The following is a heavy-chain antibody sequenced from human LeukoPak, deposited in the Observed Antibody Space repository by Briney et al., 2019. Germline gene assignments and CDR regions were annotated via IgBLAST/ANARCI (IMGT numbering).Heavy chain of an antibody. CDR2: ISYDGSNK. Sequence: GKSLRLSCAASGFTFSSYAMHWVRQAPGKGLEWVAVISYDGSNKYYADSVKGRFTISRDNSKNTLYLQMNSLRAEDMAVYYCAREILVVVVAANHYGMDVWGQGTTVTVSS. CDR3: AREILVVVVAANHYGMDV. CDR1: GFTFSSYA. V-gene: IGHV3-30-3*01. D-gene: IGHD2-15*01. J-gene: IGHJ6*02.